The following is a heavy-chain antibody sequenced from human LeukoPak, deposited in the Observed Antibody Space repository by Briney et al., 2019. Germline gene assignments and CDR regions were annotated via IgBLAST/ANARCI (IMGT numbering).Heavy chain of an antibody. J-gene: IGHJ5*02. CDR2: ISAYNGNT. D-gene: IGHD6-19*01. CDR1: GYTFTSYG. Sequence: GASVNVSCKASGYTFTSYGISWVRQAPGQGLEWMGWISAYNGNTNYAQKLQGRVTMTTDTSTSTAYMELRSLRSDDTAVYCCAREYSSGWYYPNGHNWFDPWGQGTLVTVSS. CDR3: AREYSSGWYYPNGHNWFDP. V-gene: IGHV1-18*01.